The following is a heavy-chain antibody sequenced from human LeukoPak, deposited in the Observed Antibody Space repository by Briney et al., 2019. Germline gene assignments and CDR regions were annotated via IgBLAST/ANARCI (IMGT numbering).Heavy chain of an antibody. Sequence: PGGSLRLSCAASRFTFSSYSMNWVRQAPGKGLEWVSYISSSSSTIYYTDSVKGRFTISRDNAKNSLYLQMNSLRAEDTAVYYCARDSTNDFWSGYYLGYWGQGTLVTVSS. CDR3: ARDSTNDFWSGYYLGY. CDR2: ISSSSSTI. V-gene: IGHV3-48*01. J-gene: IGHJ4*02. D-gene: IGHD3-3*01. CDR1: RFTFSSYS.